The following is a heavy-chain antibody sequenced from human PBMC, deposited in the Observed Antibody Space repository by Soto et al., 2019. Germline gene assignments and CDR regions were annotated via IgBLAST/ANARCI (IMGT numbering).Heavy chain of an antibody. CDR1: GGSISSSSYY. J-gene: IGHJ4*02. CDR3: ARHPPGQSFDY. D-gene: IGHD4-4*01. V-gene: IGHV4-39*01. CDR2: IYYSGST. Sequence: SETLSLTCTVSGGSISSSSYYWGWIRQPPGKGLEWIGSIYYSGSTYYNPSLKSRVTISVDTSKNQFSLKLSSVTAADTAVYYCARHPPGQSFDYWGQGTLVTVSS.